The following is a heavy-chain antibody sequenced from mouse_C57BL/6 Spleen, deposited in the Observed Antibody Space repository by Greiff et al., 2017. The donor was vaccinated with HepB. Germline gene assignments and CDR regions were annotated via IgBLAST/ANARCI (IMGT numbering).Heavy chain of an antibody. CDR3: ARHGAPNDSWFAY. V-gene: IGHV5-6*01. J-gene: IGHJ3*01. CDR1: GFTFSSYG. Sequence: EVQLQESGGDLVKPGGSLKLSCAASGFTFSSYGMSWVRQTPDKRLEWVATISSGGSYTYYPDSVKGRFTISRDNAKNTLYLQMSSLKSEDTAMYYCARHGAPNDSWFAYWGQGTLVTVSA. D-gene: IGHD2-4*01. CDR2: ISSGGSYT.